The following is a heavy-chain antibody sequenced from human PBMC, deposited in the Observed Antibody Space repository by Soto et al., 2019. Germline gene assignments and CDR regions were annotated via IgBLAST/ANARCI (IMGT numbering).Heavy chain of an antibody. CDR3: ALKGNYDILTGYPPTYYYYGMDV. Sequence: VQGSCPASARTFRRYVFSCVGPAPCRGSEWMGGIFPIFGTAKHAQKLQGRATITADESTSTAYMELSSLRSEDTAVYYCALKGNYDILTGYPPTYYYYGMDVWGQGTTVTVSS. CDR2: IFPIFGTA. D-gene: IGHD3-9*01. J-gene: IGHJ6*02. CDR1: ARTFRRYV. V-gene: IGHV1-69*01.